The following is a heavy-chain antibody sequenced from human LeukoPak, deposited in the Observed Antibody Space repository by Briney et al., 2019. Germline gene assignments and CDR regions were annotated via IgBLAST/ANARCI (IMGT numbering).Heavy chain of an antibody. CDR2: INHSGST. V-gene: IGHV4-34*01. CDR1: GGSFSGYY. CDR3: ARGGLRYFDWLPRSYFDY. J-gene: IGHJ4*02. Sequence: SETLSLTCAVYGGSFSGYYWSWIRQPPGKGLEWIGEINHSGSTNYNPSLKSRVTISVDTSKNQFSLKLSSVTAAGTAVYYCARGGLRYFDWLPRSYFDYWGQGTLVTVSS. D-gene: IGHD3-9*01.